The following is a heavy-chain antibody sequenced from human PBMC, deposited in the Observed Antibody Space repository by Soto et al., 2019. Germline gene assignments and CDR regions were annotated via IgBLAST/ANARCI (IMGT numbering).Heavy chain of an antibody. V-gene: IGHV4-34*01. CDR3: ARGLGKVDC. CDR1: GGSFSGYY. J-gene: IGHJ4*02. Sequence: SETLSLTCAVYGGSFSGYYWSWIRQPPGKGLEWIGEINHSGSTNYNPSLKSRVTISVDTSKNQFSLKLSSVTAADTAVYYCARGLGKVDCWGQGTLVTVSS. CDR2: INHSGST.